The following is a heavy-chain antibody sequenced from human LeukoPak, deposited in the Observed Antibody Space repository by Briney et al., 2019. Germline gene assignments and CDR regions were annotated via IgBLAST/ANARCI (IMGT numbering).Heavy chain of an antibody. Sequence: GGSLRLSCAASGFTFSTYWVSWVRQAPGKGLEWVANIKQDGSEKYYVDSVKGRFTISRDNAKKSLYLQMNSLRAEDTAVYYCARQLQVLNKWFDPWGQGTLVTVSS. V-gene: IGHV3-7*01. CDR3: ARQLQVLNKWFDP. D-gene: IGHD5-24*01. CDR2: IKQDGSEK. J-gene: IGHJ5*02. CDR1: GFTFSTYW.